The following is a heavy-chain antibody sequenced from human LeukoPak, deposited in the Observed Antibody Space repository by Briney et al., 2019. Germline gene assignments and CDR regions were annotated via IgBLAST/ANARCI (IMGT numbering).Heavy chain of an antibody. Sequence: GGSLRLPCAASGFTFSSHSMKWVRQAPGKGLEWVSSINSSSSYISYVDSVKGRFTISRDNAKNSLYLQMNSLRAEDTAVYYCARERYSVYDWDRFDYWGRGTLVTVSS. D-gene: IGHD5/OR15-5a*01. CDR2: INSSSSYI. CDR1: GFTFSSHS. CDR3: ARERYSVYDWDRFDY. J-gene: IGHJ4*02. V-gene: IGHV3-21*01.